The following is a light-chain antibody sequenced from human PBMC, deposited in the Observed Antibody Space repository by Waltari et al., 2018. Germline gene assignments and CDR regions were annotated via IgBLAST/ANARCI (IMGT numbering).Light chain of an antibody. CDR3: QQCYHLPS. CDR2: LAS. V-gene: IGKV4-1*01. Sequence: DIVMTQSPDSVAVSLGERATIHCRSSQNILSSSDNKNYLVWYQQKPGQPPKLLISLASTRESVVPDRFSGSGSGTDFTLTISSLQAEDVAVYYCQQCYHLPSFGGGTRVEIK. J-gene: IGKJ4*01. CDR1: QNILSSSDNKNY.